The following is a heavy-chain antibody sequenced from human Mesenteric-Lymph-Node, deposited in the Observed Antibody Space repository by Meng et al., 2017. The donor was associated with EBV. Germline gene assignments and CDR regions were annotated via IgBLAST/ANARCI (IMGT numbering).Heavy chain of an antibody. V-gene: IGHV4-4*02. CDR3: ARVTVTGGYYFDY. J-gene: IGHJ4*02. D-gene: IGHD4-17*01. CDR2: IYHSGRT. Sequence: QVELQESGPGLVKPSGTLSLTCAVLGGSIRSSNWWSWVRQPPGKGLEWIGEIYHSGRTSYNPSLKSRVSLSVEKSKNHFSLNLSSVTAADTAVYYCARVTVTGGYYFDYWGQGSLVTVSS. CDR1: GGSIRSSNW.